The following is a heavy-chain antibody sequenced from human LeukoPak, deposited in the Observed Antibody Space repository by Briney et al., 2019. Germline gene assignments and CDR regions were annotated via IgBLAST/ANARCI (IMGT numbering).Heavy chain of an antibody. Sequence: SETLSLTCTVSGISISSNYWSWIRQPPGKGLEWNGLEWIGYIHANGDTKYNPSLNSRVTISLDSSTSQLSLNLRSLTAADTALYFCAGYDHSNYLAYWGQGILVTFSS. J-gene: IGHJ4*02. CDR3: AGYDHSNYLAY. V-gene: IGHV4-4*08. D-gene: IGHD4-11*01. CDR2: IHANGDT. CDR1: GISISSNY.